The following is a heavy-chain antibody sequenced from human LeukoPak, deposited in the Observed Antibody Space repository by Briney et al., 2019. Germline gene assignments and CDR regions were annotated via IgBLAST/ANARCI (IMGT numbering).Heavy chain of an antibody. CDR1: GASISGSGYY. J-gene: IGHJ4*02. D-gene: IGHD1-26*01. CDR2: IYDSGST. Sequence: PSETLSLTCTVSGASISGSGYYWGWIRQPPGKGLEWIGNIYDSGSTYYNASLQSRVTISIDASKNQFSLRLSSVTAADTAMYYCAKSGGYGLIDYWGQGTLVTVSS. CDR3: AKSGGYGLIDY. V-gene: IGHV4-39*01.